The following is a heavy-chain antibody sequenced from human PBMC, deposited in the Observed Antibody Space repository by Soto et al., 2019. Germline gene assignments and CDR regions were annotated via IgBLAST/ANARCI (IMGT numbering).Heavy chain of an antibody. Sequence: EVQLLESGGGLVQPGGSLRLSCAASGFTFSSYAMSWVRQAPGKGLEWVSTISGSGGSTYYADSVKGRLTIARDNSKNTLFLQMNSLRVEDTAVYYCAKVNPYFESSGYYPSWGQGTLVTVSS. J-gene: IGHJ4*02. CDR1: GFTFSSYA. CDR3: AKVNPYFESSGYYPS. D-gene: IGHD3-22*01. V-gene: IGHV3-23*01. CDR2: ISGSGGST.